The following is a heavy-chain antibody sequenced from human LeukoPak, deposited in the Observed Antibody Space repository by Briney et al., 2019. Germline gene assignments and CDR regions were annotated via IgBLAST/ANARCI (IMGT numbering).Heavy chain of an antibody. Sequence: SETLSLTCADYGGSFSGYYWRWIRQPPGKGLEWIGEINHSGSTNYNPSLKSRVTISVDTSKNQFSLKLSSVTAADTAVYYCARVGYDSSGYFTAPDYWGQGTLVTVSS. CDR1: GGSFSGYY. CDR2: INHSGST. J-gene: IGHJ4*02. V-gene: IGHV4-34*01. CDR3: ARVGYDSSGYFTAPDY. D-gene: IGHD3-22*01.